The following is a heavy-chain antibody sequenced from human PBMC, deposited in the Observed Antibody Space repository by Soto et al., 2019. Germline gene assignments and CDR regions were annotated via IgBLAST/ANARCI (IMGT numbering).Heavy chain of an antibody. CDR3: ARDQVQNYYYGMDV. J-gene: IGHJ6*02. Sequence: QVQLVQSGAEEKKPGASVKVSCRASGYTFTSYAMHWVRQAPGQRLEWMGWINAGNGNTEYSQKFQGRLTITRDTSASTAYMELSSLRSEDTAVYYCARDQVQNYYYGMDVWGQGTTVTVSS. V-gene: IGHV1-3*05. CDR1: GYTFTSYA. D-gene: IGHD1-1*01. CDR2: INAGNGNT.